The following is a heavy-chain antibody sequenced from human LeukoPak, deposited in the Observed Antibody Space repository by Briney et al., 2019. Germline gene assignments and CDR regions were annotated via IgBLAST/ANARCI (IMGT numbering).Heavy chain of an antibody. CDR1: GYTFTGYY. V-gene: IGHV1-2*02. Sequence: GASVKVSCKASGYTFTGYYMHWVRQAPGQGLEWMGWINPNSGGTNYAQKFQGRVTMTRDTSISTAYMELSRLRSDDTAVYYCARDQGFRSYYDSSGYDAFDIWGQGTMVTVSS. CDR2: INPNSGGT. D-gene: IGHD3-22*01. J-gene: IGHJ3*02. CDR3: ARDQGFRSYYDSSGYDAFDI.